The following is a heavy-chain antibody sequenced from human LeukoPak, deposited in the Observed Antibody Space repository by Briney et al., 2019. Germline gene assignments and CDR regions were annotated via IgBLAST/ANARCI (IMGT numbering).Heavy chain of an antibody. CDR2: LSGTGGST. D-gene: IGHD2-2*01. CDR1: GFTFSSYA. V-gene: IGHV3-23*01. Sequence: GGSLTLSCAASGFTFSSYAMSWVRQARGRGLEWVSALSGTGGSTYYADSVKGRFTISRDNSKNTLYLQMNSLRDEDTAVYYCPTRGYCSGTSCYAPQPWGQGALVTVSS. CDR3: PTRGYCSGTSCYAPQP. J-gene: IGHJ5*02.